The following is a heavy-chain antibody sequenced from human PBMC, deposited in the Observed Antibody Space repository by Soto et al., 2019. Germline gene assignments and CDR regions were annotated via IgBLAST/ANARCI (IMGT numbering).Heavy chain of an antibody. CDR2: INPNSGGT. V-gene: IGHV1-2*04. CDR1: GYTLTGYY. D-gene: IGHD6-13*01. CDR3: AMSSSWYARRHGMDV. Sequence: ASVKVSCKASGYTLTGYYMHWVRQSPGQGLEWMGWINPNSGGTNYAQKFQGWVTMTRDTSISTAYMELSRLRSDDTAVYYCAMSSSWYARRHGMDVWGQGTTVTVSS. J-gene: IGHJ6*02.